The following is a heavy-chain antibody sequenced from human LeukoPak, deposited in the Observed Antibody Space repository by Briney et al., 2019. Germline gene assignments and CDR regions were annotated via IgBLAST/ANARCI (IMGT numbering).Heavy chain of an antibody. CDR3: ARASSYSSGYDY. CDR2: INSDGSST. V-gene: IGHV3-74*01. J-gene: IGHJ4*02. Sequence: GGSLRLSCAASGFTFSNYWMHWVRQAPGKGLVWVSRINSDGSSTRDADSVKGRFTISRDNAKNTLYLQMNSLRAEDTAVYYCARASSYSSGYDYWGQGTLATVSS. D-gene: IGHD6-19*01. CDR1: GFTFSNYW.